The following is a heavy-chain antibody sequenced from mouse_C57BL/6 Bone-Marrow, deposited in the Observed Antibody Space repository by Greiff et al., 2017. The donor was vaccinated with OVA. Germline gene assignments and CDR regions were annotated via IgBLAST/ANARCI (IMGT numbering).Heavy chain of an antibody. V-gene: IGHV1-52*01. CDR3: ARKITTVVATDYFDY. CDR1: GYTFTSYW. D-gene: IGHD1-1*01. J-gene: IGHJ2*01. CDR2: IDPSDSET. Sequence: QVQLQQPGAELVRPGSSVKLSCKASGYTFTSYWMPWVKQRPIQGLEWIGNIDPSDSETHYNQKFKDKATLTVDKSSSTAYMQLSSLTSEDSAVYYCARKITTVVATDYFDYWGQGTTLTVSS.